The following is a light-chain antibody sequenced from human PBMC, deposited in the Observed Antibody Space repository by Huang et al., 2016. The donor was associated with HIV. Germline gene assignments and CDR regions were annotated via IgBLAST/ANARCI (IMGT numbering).Light chain of an antibody. CDR1: QNVSTH. V-gene: IGKV3-15*01. CDR2: GAS. CDR3: QHYDNWAPAT. J-gene: IGKJ1*01. Sequence: EIVMTQSPVTLSVSPGESATLSCRASQNVSTHLALYQHKPGRAPRLLIYGASTRATSGPARFSGRGSGTAFTLTVGGLRSDDFAVYYCQHYDNWAPATFGQGTKLEFK.